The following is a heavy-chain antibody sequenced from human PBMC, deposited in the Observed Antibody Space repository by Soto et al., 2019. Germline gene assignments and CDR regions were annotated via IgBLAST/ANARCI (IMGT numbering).Heavy chain of an antibody. Sequence: EVQLVESGGGVVQPGGSLRLSCAASGFTFIGYWMHWVRQGPGKGLVWVARINNDGIDTTYADSVKGRFTISRDNTQSMVYLEMNRLRADDTAVYYCARVGSIVRERWFDPWGQGTLVTVSS. V-gene: IGHV3-74*03. CDR2: INNDGIDT. CDR3: ARVGSIVRERWFDP. D-gene: IGHD2-8*01. CDR1: GFTFIGYW. J-gene: IGHJ5*02.